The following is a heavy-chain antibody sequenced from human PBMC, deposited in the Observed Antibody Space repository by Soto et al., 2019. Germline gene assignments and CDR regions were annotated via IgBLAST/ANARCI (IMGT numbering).Heavy chain of an antibody. Sequence: GGSLRLSCAASGFSFVNYAMNWVRQAPGKGLEWVSGLSGSGTSTYHADSVKGRFTISRDNSRDTLFLQMNSLTADDTAVYYCAKATTNGGWFNPFDSWGQGALVTVSS. V-gene: IGHV3-23*01. CDR1: GFSFVNYA. CDR2: LSGSGTST. D-gene: IGHD6-19*01. J-gene: IGHJ4*02. CDR3: AKATTNGGWFNPFDS.